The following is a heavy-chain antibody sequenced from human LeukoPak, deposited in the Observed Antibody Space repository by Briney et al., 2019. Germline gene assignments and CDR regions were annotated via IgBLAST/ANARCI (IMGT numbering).Heavy chain of an antibody. CDR3: ATSGYSSSWYFG. V-gene: IGHV3-30*04. J-gene: IGHJ4*02. CDR1: GFTFSSYA. Sequence: GRSLRLSCAASGFTFSSYAMHWVRQAPGKGLEWVAVISYDGSNKYYADSVKGRFTISRDNAKNSLYLQMNSLRAEDTAVYYCATSGYSSSWYFGWGQGTLVTVSS. CDR2: ISYDGSNK. D-gene: IGHD6-13*01.